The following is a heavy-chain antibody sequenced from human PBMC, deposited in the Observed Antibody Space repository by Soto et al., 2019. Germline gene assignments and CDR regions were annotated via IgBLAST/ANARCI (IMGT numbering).Heavy chain of an antibody. CDR1: GFTFSSYA. V-gene: IGHV3-23*01. Sequence: GGSLRLSCAASGFTFSSYAMSWVRQAPGKGLEWVSAISGSGGTTYYADSVKGRFTISRDSSKNTLFLQMYSLRAEDTAAYYCTTVGLGVVVPAAIDIWGQGTMVTVSS. J-gene: IGHJ3*02. D-gene: IGHD2-2*01. CDR2: ISGSGGTT. CDR3: TTVGLGVVVPAAIDI.